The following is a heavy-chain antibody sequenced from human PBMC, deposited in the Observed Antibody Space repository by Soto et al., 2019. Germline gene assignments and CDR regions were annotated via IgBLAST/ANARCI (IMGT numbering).Heavy chain of an antibody. CDR2: IYWDDDK. CDR1: GFSLSTSRVG. CDR3: AHIMITFGGVSALDAFDF. J-gene: IGHJ3*01. V-gene: IGHV2-5*02. D-gene: IGHD3-16*01. Sequence: SGPTLVNPTHPLTLTCTSSGFSLSTSRVGVGWIRQPPGKALEWLAIIYWDDDKRYSPSLESRLAITKDTSKNQVVLTMTNVDPVDTGTYYCAHIMITFGGVSALDAFDFWGQGTRVTVS.